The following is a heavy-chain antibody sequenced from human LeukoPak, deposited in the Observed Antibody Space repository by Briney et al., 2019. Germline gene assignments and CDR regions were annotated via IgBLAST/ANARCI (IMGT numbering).Heavy chain of an antibody. CDR2: IYTSGST. J-gene: IGHJ4*02. V-gene: IGHV4-4*07. CDR1: GDSISSYY. Sequence: SETPSLTCTVSGDSISSYYWSWIRQPAGKGLERIGRIYTSGSTNYNPSLKSRVTMSVDTSKNQFSLNLNSVAAADTAVYYCARGISSSWYPYFDYWGQGTLVTVSS. D-gene: IGHD6-13*01. CDR3: ARGISSSWYPYFDY.